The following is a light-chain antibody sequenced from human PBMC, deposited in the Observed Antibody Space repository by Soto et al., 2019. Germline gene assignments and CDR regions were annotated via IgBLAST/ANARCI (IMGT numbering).Light chain of an antibody. V-gene: IGLV2-18*02. J-gene: IGLJ1*01. CDR2: EVS. CDR3: SSYTSSTLYV. CDR1: SSDVGSYNR. Sequence: QSALTQPPSVSGSPGQSVTISCTGTSSDVGSYNRVSWYQQPPRTAPKLMIYEVSNRPSGVPDRFSGSKSGNTASLTISGLQAEDEADYYCSSYTSSTLYVFGTGTKLTVL.